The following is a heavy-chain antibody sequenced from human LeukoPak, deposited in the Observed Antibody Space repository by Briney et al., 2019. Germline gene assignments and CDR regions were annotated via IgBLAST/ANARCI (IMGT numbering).Heavy chain of an antibody. V-gene: IGHV3-23*01. J-gene: IGHJ6*02. Sequence: GGSLRLSRAASGFTFSSYAMSWVRQAPGKGLEWVSAISGSGDNTYYADSVKGRFTISRDNSKNTLYLQMNSLRAEDTAIYYCAKYFEAMAHYYYGMDVWGRGTTVTVSS. CDR1: GFTFSSYA. CDR2: ISGSGDNT. D-gene: IGHD5-24*01. CDR3: AKYFEAMAHYYYGMDV.